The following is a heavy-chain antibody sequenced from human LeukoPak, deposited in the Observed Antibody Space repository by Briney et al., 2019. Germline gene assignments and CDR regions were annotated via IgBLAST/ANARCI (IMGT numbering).Heavy chain of an antibody. CDR2: ISGSGGST. CDR1: GFTFSSYA. J-gene: IGHJ4*02. Sequence: GGSLRLSCAASGFTFSSYAMSWVRQAPGKGLEWVSAISGSGGSTYYADSVKGRFTISRDNSKNTLYLQMNSLRAEDTAVYYCAKDRPPRALVPAATFDYWGQGTLVTVSS. D-gene: IGHD2-2*01. CDR3: AKDRPPRALVPAATFDY. V-gene: IGHV3-23*01.